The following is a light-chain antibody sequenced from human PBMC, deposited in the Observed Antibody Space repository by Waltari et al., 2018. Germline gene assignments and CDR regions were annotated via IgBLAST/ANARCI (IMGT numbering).Light chain of an antibody. J-gene: IGKJ5*01. V-gene: IGKV3-20*01. CDR1: QSVSSSW. CDR3: EQYGGSPIT. Sequence: EIVLTQPPGTLFLSPGERSTPSCRASQSVSSSWLAWYQRKPGQAPRLLIYGASSRATGIPDRFSGSGSGTDFTLTISRLEPEDFAVYYCEQYGGSPITFGQGTRLEIK. CDR2: GAS.